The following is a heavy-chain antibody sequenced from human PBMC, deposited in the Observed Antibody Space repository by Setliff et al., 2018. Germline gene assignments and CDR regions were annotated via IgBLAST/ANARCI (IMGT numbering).Heavy chain of an antibody. CDR2: ISGGGSRT. J-gene: IGHJ4*02. CDR1: GFSFSSYA. D-gene: IGHD6-25*01. Sequence: PGGSLRLSCAASGFSFSSYAMNWVRQAPGKGLEWVSGISGGGSRTYYADSVKGRVTISRDNSKDTLYLQMNSLRAEDTAVYYCARGNSGGDYWGQGTLVTVSS. CDR3: ARGNSGGDY. V-gene: IGHV3-23*01.